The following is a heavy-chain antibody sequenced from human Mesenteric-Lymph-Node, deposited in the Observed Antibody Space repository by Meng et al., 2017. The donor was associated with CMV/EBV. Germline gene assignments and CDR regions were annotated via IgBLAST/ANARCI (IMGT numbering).Heavy chain of an antibody. V-gene: IGHV1-2*02. J-gene: IGHJ4*02. CDR3: ERDVIGDRSGYNDYFDY. CDR2: INPNSGST. CDR1: GYTFTGYY. Sequence: ASVKVSCKASGYTFTGYYMHWVRQAPGQGLEWMGWINPNSGSTNYAQKFQGRVTMTRDTSISTAYMELSRLRSDDTAVYYCERDVIGDRSGYNDYFDYWGQGTLVTVSS. D-gene: IGHD6-19*01.